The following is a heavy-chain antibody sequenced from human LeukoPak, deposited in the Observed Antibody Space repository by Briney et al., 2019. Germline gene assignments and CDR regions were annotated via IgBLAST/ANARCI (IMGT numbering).Heavy chain of an antibody. D-gene: IGHD4-17*01. CDR1: GLTFSSYA. Sequence: GGSLRLSCAASGLTFSSYAMHWVRQAPGKGLQWVAVISYDGSNKYYADSVKGRFTISRDNSKNTLYLQMNSLRAEDTAVYYCARSYYDYGDFKDDYWGQGTLLTVSS. CDR3: ARSYYDYGDFKDDY. V-gene: IGHV3-30*04. J-gene: IGHJ4*02. CDR2: ISYDGSNK.